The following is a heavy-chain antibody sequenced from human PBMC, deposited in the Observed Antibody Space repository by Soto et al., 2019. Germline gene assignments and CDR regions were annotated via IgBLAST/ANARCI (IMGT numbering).Heavy chain of an antibody. V-gene: IGHV4-34*01. J-gene: IGHJ6*03. CDR2: INHSGST. CDR1: GGSFSAYY. D-gene: IGHD6-6*01. CDR3: ARGMSGSSGSVYYYYMDV. Sequence: SETLSLTCAVYGGSFSAYYWSWIRQPPGKGLEWFGEINHSGSTNYNPSLKSRVTMSVDTSKNQFSLKLSSVTAADTAVYFCARGMSGSSGSVYYYYMDVWGKGTTVTVS.